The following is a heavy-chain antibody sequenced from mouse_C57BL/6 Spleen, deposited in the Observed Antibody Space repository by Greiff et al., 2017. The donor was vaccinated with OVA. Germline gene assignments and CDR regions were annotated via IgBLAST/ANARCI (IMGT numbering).Heavy chain of an antibody. CDR2: SRNKANDYTT. Sequence: EVKLVESGGGLVQSGRSLRLSCATSGFTFSDFYMEWVRQAPGKGLEWIAASRNKANDYTTEYSASVKGRFIVSRDTSQSILYLQMNALRAEDTAIYYCARDHWAMDYWGQGTSVTVSS. V-gene: IGHV7-1*01. D-gene: IGHD4-1*01. J-gene: IGHJ4*01. CDR3: ARDHWAMDY. CDR1: GFTFSDFY.